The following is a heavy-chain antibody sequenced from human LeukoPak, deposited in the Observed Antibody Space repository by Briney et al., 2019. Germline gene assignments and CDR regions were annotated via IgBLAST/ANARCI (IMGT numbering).Heavy chain of an antibody. J-gene: IGHJ4*02. CDR2: IRSKANSYAT. CDR3: TRLTSQWLPHGGDY. V-gene: IGHV3-73*01. CDR1: GFTFSGSA. D-gene: IGHD6-19*01. Sequence: TGGSLRLSCAASGFTFSGSAMHWVRQASGKGLEWVGRIRSKANSYATAYAASVKGRFTISRDDSKNTAYLQMNSLKTEDTAVYYCTRLTSQWLPHGGDYWGQGTLVTVSS.